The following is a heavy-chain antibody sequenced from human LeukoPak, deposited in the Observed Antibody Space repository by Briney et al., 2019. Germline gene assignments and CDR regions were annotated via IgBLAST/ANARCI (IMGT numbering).Heavy chain of an antibody. J-gene: IGHJ4*02. CDR2: IIPIFGTA. CDR1: GGTFCSYA. Sequence: SVEVSCKASGGTFCSYAISWVRQAPGQGLEWMGGIIPIFGTANYAQKFQGRVTITTDESTSTAYMELSSLRSEDTAVYYCARGGGGNVPFDYWGQGTLVTVSS. CDR3: ARGGGGNVPFDY. V-gene: IGHV1-69*05. D-gene: IGHD4-23*01.